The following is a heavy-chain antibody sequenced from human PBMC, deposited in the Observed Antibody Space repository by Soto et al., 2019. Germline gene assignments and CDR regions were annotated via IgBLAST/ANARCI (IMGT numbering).Heavy chain of an antibody. CDR1: GGSFSGYY. V-gene: IGHV4-34*01. CDR3: ARRMLLWFGAKNWFDP. D-gene: IGHD3-10*01. J-gene: IGHJ5*02. Sequence: ETLSLTCAVYGGSFSGYYWSWIRQPPGKGLEWIGEINHSGSTNYNPSLKSRVTISVDTSKNQFSLKLSSVTAADTAVYYCARRMLLWFGAKNWFDPWGQGTLVTVSS. CDR2: INHSGST.